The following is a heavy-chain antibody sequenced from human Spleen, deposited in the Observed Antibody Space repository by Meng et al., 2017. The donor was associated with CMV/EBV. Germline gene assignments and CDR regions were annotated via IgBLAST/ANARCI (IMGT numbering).Heavy chain of an antibody. J-gene: IGHJ4*02. CDR2: INLDGSEK. CDR1: GFTFNIYW. Sequence: GESLKISCAASGFTFNIYWMSWVRQAPGKGLEWVANINLDGSEKYYADSVKGRFTISRDNAKNSLYLQMNSLRAEDTAVYYCAWSRDGPPYYFDYWGQGTLVTVSS. V-gene: IGHV3-7*01. CDR3: AWSRDGPPYYFDY.